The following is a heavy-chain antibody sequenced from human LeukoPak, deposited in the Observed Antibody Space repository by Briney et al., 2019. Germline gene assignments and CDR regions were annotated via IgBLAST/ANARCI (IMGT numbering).Heavy chain of an antibody. V-gene: IGHV3-23*01. CDR1: DFTFNSYG. D-gene: IGHD2-15*01. J-gene: IGHJ4*02. Sequence: GGSLRLSCSASDFTFNSYGMRWVGQAPGKGLEWFSGISGSGGSTYYVDSVKGRFTISRDNSKNTLYLQMNSLTVEDTAIYDCANGSISGVVLVPATCAPNDYWGQGTLVTVSS. CDR2: ISGSGGST. CDR3: ANGSISGVVLVPATCAPNDY.